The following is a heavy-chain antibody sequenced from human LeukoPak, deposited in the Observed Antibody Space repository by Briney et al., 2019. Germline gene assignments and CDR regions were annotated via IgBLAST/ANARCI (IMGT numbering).Heavy chain of an antibody. CDR3: ARGHSEGYFDWFDP. Sequence: GGTLRLSCAASGFTFSSCGMSWLRQAPGKGLEWVSTISGSGRITYYADSVRGRFTISRDNSKNTLYLQMNSLRAEDTAVYYCARGHSEGYFDWFDPWGQGTLVTVSS. CDR2: ISGSGRIT. D-gene: IGHD6-13*01. V-gene: IGHV3-23*01. J-gene: IGHJ5*02. CDR1: GFTFSSCG.